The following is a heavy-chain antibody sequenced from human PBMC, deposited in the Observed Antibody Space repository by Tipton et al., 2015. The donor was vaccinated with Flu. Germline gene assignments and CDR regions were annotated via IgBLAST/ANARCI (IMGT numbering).Heavy chain of an antibody. D-gene: IGHD2/OR15-2a*01. V-gene: IGHV3-33*06. CDR3: AKPDDFLLT. CDR2: IWSDGSNK. CDR1: GFTFNSYD. Sequence: QVQLVQSGGGVVQPGRSLRLSCAASGFTFNSYDMHWVRQAPGKGLEWVAVIWSDGSNKYYADSVKGRFTISRDDSKNILYLEMHILRTEDTAVYYCAKPDDFLLTWGQGTLVSVYS. J-gene: IGHJ4*02.